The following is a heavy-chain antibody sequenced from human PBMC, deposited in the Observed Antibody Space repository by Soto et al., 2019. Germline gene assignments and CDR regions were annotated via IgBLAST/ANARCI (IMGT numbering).Heavy chain of an antibody. V-gene: IGHV3-23*01. D-gene: IGHD1-1*01. CDR2: IAGKT. CDR1: GFTLSNSV. CDR3: ARKIDVPTGMLDP. Sequence: EVHLLQSGGGLVQPGGSLRLSCATSGFTLSNSVMSWVRQAPGKGLEWVSTIAGKTYYSDSVKGRFTISRDNSQSTLYLQLNSLRAEDTAVYYCARKIDVPTGMLDPWGQGTLVTVSS. J-gene: IGHJ5*02.